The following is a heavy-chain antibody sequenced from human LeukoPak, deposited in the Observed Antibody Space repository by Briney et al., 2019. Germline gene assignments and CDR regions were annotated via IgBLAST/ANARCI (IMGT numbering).Heavy chain of an antibody. CDR3: AKEGSITMVRGVKPGANWFDP. Sequence: PGGSLRLSCAASGFTFSSYGMSWVRQAPGKGLEWVSAISGSGGSTYYADSVKGRFTISRDNSKNTLYLQMNSLRAEDTAVYYCAKEGSITMVRGVKPGANWFDPWGQGTLVTVSS. J-gene: IGHJ5*02. CDR1: GFTFSSYG. D-gene: IGHD3-10*01. CDR2: ISGSGGST. V-gene: IGHV3-23*01.